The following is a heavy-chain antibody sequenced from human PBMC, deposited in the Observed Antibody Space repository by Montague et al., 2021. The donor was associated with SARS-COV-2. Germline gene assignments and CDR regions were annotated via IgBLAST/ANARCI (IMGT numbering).Heavy chain of an antibody. Sequence: SETLSLTCSVSGDSINSRYYYCGWVRQPPGKGLEWIGSIDYGGSTSYNPSLKSRVTLSVDTSKNHFSLKLNSVAAADTAVYFCAIHRGRGPAVLDWFDPWGQGTLVTVSS. CDR1: GDSINSRYYY. CDR2: IDYGGST. CDR3: AIHRGRGPAVLDWFDP. D-gene: IGHD2-2*01. J-gene: IGHJ5*02. V-gene: IGHV4-39*01.